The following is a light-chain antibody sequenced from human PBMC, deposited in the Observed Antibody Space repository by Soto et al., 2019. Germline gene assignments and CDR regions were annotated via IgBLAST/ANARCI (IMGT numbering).Light chain of an antibody. V-gene: IGLV1-47*01. CDR2: RNN. CDR3: AAWDDSMSGHVA. CDR1: SSNIGNTY. J-gene: IGLJ2*01. Sequence: QSVLTQPPSASGTPGQRVTISSSGSSSNIGNTYVYWYQQLPGTAPKLLIYRNNQRPSGVPDRFSGSKSGTSASLAISGLRSEDEADYYCAAWDDSMSGHVAFGGGTKLTVL.